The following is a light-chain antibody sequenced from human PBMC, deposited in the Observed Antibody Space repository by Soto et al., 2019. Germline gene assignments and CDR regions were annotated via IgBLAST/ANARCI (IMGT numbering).Light chain of an antibody. CDR1: SSDFGGYNY. CDR2: EVS. V-gene: IGLV2-8*01. CDR3: SSYAGSNNYV. J-gene: IGLJ1*01. Sequence: QSVLTQPPSASGSPGQPVTISCTGTSSDFGGYNYVSWYQQHPGKAPKLMIYEVSKRPSGVPDRFSGSKSGNTASLTVSGLQAEDEADYYCSSYAGSNNYVFGTGTKVTVL.